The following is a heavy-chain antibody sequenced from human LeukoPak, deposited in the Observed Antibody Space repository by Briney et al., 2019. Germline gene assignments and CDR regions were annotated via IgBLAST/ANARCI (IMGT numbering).Heavy chain of an antibody. D-gene: IGHD4-17*01. Sequence: EASVKVSCKASGYTFTGYYMNWVRQAPGQGLEWMGRINPNSGGTKYVQEFQGRVTMTRDTSISTAYMELSSLRSEDTAVYYCARGTTLWKIWGQGTLVTVSS. CDR3: ARGTTLWKI. J-gene: IGHJ4*02. CDR1: GYTFTGYY. CDR2: INPNSGGT. V-gene: IGHV1-2*06.